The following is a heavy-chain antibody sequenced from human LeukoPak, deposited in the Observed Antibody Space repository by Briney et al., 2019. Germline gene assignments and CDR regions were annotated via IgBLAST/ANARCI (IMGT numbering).Heavy chain of an antibody. J-gene: IGHJ5*02. CDR2: IKQDGSEE. CDR1: GFIFKSYW. Sequence: SGGSLRLSCAASGFIFKSYWMSWVRQAPGKGLEWVASIKQDGSEENYVDSVRGRFTISRDNAKKSLYLQMNSLRAEDTAVYYCITEPPMDFFVVVPAWGQGNLVTVSS. CDR3: ITEPPMDFFVVVPA. D-gene: IGHD2-2*01. V-gene: IGHV3-7*01.